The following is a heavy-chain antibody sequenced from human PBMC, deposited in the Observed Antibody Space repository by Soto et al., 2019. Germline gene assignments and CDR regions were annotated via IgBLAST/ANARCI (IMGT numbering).Heavy chain of an antibody. CDR2: IYYSDST. D-gene: IGHD4-17*01. CDR3: ARQPRGAATVTRLINWFDP. CDR1: GGSISSSSSY. V-gene: IGHV4-39*01. J-gene: IGHJ5*02. Sequence: QLQLQESGPGLVKPSETLSLTCTVSGGSISSSSSYWGWIRQPPGKGLAWTGYIYYSDSTNYNPSLKRPVTICVDTSKNQFSLKLNSVTAADTAVYYCARQPRGAATVTRLINWFDPWGQGALVTVSS.